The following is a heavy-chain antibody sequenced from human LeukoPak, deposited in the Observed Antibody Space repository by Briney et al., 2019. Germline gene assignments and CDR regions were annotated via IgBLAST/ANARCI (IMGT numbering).Heavy chain of an antibody. V-gene: IGHV1-2*02. CDR2: INPNGGAT. CDR3: ARVRLNAFDI. J-gene: IGHJ3*02. D-gene: IGHD3-16*01. CDR1: EYTFVGYY. Sequence: GASVKVSCKASEYTFVGYYMHWVRQAHGQGPERMGWINPNGGATNYAQKFQGRVTMTRDTSISTAYMELSRLRSDDTAVYYCARVRLNAFDIWGQGTMVIVSS.